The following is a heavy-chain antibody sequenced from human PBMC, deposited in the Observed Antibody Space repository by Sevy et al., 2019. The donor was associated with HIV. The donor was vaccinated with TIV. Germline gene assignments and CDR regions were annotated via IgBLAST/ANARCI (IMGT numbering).Heavy chain of an antibody. J-gene: IGHJ6*02. CDR3: ARDLSYYGSGSYPLYYYGMDV. Sequence: GGSLRLSCAASGFTFSDYYMSWIRQAPGKGLEWVSYISSSGSTIYYADYVKGRFTISRDNAKNSLYLQMNSLRAEDTAVYYCARDLSYYGSGSYPLYYYGMDVWGQGTTVTVSS. D-gene: IGHD3-10*01. CDR1: GFTFSDYY. V-gene: IGHV3-11*01. CDR2: ISSSGSTI.